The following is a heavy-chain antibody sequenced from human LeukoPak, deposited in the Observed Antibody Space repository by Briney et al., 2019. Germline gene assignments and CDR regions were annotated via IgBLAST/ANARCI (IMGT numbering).Heavy chain of an antibody. V-gene: IGHV1-24*01. J-gene: IGHJ5*02. CDR2: FDPEDGET. D-gene: IGHD3-10*01. CDR3: ATDPYYYGSGSYYNKSGWFDP. CDR1: GYTLTELS. Sequence: ASVKVSCKVSGYTLTELSMHWVRQAPGKGLEWMGGFDPEDGETIYAQKFQGRVTMTEDTPTDTAYMELSSLRSEDTAVYYCATDPYYYGSGSYYNKSGWFDPWGQGTLVTVSS.